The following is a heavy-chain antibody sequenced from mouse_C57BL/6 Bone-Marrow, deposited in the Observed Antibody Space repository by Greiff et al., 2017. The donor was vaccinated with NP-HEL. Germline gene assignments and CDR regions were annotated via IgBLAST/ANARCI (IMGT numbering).Heavy chain of an antibody. Sequence: EVQLQESGPGLVKPSQSLSLTCSVTGYSITSGYYWNWIRQFPGNKLEWMGYISYDGSNNYNPSLKNRISITRDTSKNQFFLKLNSVTTEDTATYYCARVGLTYAMDYWGQGTSVTVSS. V-gene: IGHV3-6*01. D-gene: IGHD3-1*01. CDR3: ARVGLTYAMDY. CDR1: GYSITSGYY. CDR2: ISYDGSN. J-gene: IGHJ4*01.